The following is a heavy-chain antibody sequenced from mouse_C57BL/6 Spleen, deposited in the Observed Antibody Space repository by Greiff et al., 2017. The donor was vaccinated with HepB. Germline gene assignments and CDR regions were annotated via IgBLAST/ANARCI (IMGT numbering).Heavy chain of an antibody. D-gene: IGHD3-2*02. CDR1: GYTFTSYW. CDR3: ARHSSGLYAMDY. Sequence: VQLQQPGAELVKPGASVKLSCKASGYTFTSYWMHWVKQRPGQGLEWIGMIHPNSGSTNYNEKFKSKATLTVDKSSSTAYMQLSSLTSEDSAVYYCARHSSGLYAMDYWGQGTSVTVSS. V-gene: IGHV1-64*01. J-gene: IGHJ4*01. CDR2: IHPNSGST.